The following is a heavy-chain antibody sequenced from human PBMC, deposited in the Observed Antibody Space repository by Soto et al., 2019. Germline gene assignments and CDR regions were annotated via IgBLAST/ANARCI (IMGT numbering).Heavy chain of an antibody. D-gene: IGHD3-10*01. CDR2: IYSDGST. Sequence: GGSLRLSCAASGFTVSTNYMTWVRQAPGKGLEWVSIIYSDGSTYYADSVKGRFTISRHNSKNTLYLQMNSLRAEDTAVYYCAKAYHFGSGKSWFDPWGQGTLVTVSS. CDR1: GFTVSTNY. V-gene: IGHV3-53*01. J-gene: IGHJ5*02. CDR3: AKAYHFGSGKSWFDP.